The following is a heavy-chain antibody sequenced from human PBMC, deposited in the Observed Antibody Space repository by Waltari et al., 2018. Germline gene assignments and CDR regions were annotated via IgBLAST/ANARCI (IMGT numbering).Heavy chain of an antibody. CDR2: IYHSGST. V-gene: IGHV4-38-2*01. CDR3: ASYYDYGDYGFAFDI. D-gene: IGHD4-17*01. J-gene: IGHJ3*02. CDR1: GTSFSSGYY. Sequence: QVQLQESVPGLAKPSETLSLTFAVSGTSFSSGYYWRWSRTPPGKGLEWIGSIYHSGSTYYNPSLKSRVTISVDTSKNQFSLKLSSVTAADTAVYYCASYYDYGDYGFAFDIWGQGTMVTVSS.